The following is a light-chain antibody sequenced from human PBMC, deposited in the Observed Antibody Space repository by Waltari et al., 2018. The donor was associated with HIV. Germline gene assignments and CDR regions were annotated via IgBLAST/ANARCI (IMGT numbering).Light chain of an antibody. CDR2: SNN. CDR1: SSNIGSNA. V-gene: IGLV1-44*01. Sequence: QSVLTQPPSASGTPGQRVTISCSGSSSNIGSNAVNWYQQLPGTATKLLIYSNNQRPSGVPDRFSGSKSGTSASLAISGLQSDDDADYYCAAWDDSLNDSYVFGPGTKVTVL. CDR3: AAWDDSLNDSYV. J-gene: IGLJ1*01.